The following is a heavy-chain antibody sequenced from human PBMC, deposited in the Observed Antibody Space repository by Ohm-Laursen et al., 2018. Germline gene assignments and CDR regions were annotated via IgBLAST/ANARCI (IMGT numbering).Heavy chain of an antibody. CDR2: ISGSGGST. J-gene: IGHJ4*02. D-gene: IGHD6-19*01. Sequence: SLRLSCTASGFTFSAMSWVRQAPGKGLEWVSAISGSGGSTYYADSVKGRFTISRDNSKNTLYLQMNSLRAEDTAVYYCARVRRSSGWLWYFDYWGQGTLVTVSS. V-gene: IGHV3-23*01. CDR1: GFTFSA. CDR3: ARVRRSSGWLWYFDY.